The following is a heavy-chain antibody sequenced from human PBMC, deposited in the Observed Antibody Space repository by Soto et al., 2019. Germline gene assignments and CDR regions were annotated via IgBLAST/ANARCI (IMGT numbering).Heavy chain of an antibody. CDR2: ISYDGSNK. V-gene: IGHV3-30*04. CDR3: ARERGWYASGYYYGMDV. J-gene: IGHJ6*02. CDR1: GLNFHTYS. Sequence: GGSLRLSXAASGLNFHTYSMHWVRQAPDKGLEWVAVISYDGSNKFNADSVKGRFTISRDNSENTLYLQMNSLRADDAAMYYCARERGWYASGYYYGMDVWGQGTAVTVSS. D-gene: IGHD6-19*01.